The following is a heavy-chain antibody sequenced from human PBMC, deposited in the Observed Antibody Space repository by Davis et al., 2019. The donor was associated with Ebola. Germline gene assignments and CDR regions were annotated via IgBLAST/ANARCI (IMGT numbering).Heavy chain of an antibody. CDR1: GYTFTSYD. D-gene: IGHD3-3*01. CDR3: ARDQSGWNWFDP. V-gene: IGHV1-8*01. J-gene: IGHJ5*02. Sequence: ASVKVSCKASGYTFTSYDINWVRQATGQGLEWMGWMNPNSGNTGYAQKFQGRVTMTRNTSISTAYMELSSLRSEDTAVYYCARDQSGWNWFDPWGQGTLVTVSS. CDR2: MNPNSGNT.